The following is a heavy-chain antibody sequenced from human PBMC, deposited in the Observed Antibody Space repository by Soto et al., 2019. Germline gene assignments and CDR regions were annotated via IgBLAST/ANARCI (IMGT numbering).Heavy chain of an antibody. V-gene: IGHV1-18*01. CDR1: GYTFTSCG. J-gene: IGHJ5*02. CDR3: ARVWYNWNLRSSGFDP. CDR2: ISAYNGNT. D-gene: IGHD1-7*01. Sequence: GASVQVSCNGSGYTFTSCGMSWVRRAPGQGLEWMGWISAYNGNTNYAQKLQGRVTMTTDTSTSTAYMELRSLRSDDTAVYYCARVWYNWNLRSSGFDPWGQGTLVTVSS.